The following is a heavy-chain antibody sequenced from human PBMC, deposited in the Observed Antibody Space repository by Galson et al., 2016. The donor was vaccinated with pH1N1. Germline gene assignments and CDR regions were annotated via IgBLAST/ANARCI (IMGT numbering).Heavy chain of an antibody. Sequence: SVKVSCKASGGTFGSYGINWVRQAPGQGLEWMGGIIPIFNTVKYAQNFQGRVTITADESTTTAYMGLSSLRSEDTAMYYCAREDYYDTDLSDWYFDLWGRGTLLTVSS. CDR2: IIPIFNTV. V-gene: IGHV1-69*13. CDR1: GGTFGSYG. D-gene: IGHD3-22*01. J-gene: IGHJ2*01. CDR3: AREDYYDTDLSDWYFDL.